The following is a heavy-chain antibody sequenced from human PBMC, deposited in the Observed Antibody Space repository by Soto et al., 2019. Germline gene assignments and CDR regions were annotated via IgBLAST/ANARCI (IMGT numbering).Heavy chain of an antibody. V-gene: IGHV4-59*01. J-gene: IGHJ4*02. D-gene: IGHD6-6*01. CDR3: ARGVLVEGTSSPDSFAE. CDR1: GGSISSYY. Sequence: SETLSLTCTVYGGSISSYYWSWIRQPPGKELEWIGCIYSSGGTNYNPSLKGRVTILLDAPKKQFSLKLSSVIAADTAVYYCARGVLVEGTSSPDSFAEWGQGTLVTVSS. CDR2: IYSSGGT.